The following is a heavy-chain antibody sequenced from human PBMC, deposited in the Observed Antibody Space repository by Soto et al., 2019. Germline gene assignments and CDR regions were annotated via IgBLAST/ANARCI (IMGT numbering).Heavy chain of an antibody. CDR2: IYYSGST. CDR1: GGSISSYY. J-gene: IGHJ6*03. D-gene: IGHD7-27*01. CDR3: ASLGHPGYYYYMDV. V-gene: IGHV4-59*01. Sequence: PSETLSLTCTVSGGSISSYYWSWIRQPPGKGLEWIGYIYYSGSTNYNPSLKSRVTISVDTSKNQFSLKLSSVTAADTAVYYCASLGHPGYYYYMDVWGKGTTVTVSS.